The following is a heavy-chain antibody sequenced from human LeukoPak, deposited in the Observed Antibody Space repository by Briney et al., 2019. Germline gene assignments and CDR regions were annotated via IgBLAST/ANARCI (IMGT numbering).Heavy chain of an antibody. D-gene: IGHD2-21*02. CDR1: GFTFSSYA. V-gene: IGHV3-30*04. J-gene: IGHJ3*02. CDR3: ARALYCGGDCYESDAFDI. CDR2: ISYDGSNK. Sequence: PGGSLRLSCAASGFTFSSYAMHWVRQAPGKGLERVAVISYDGSNKYYADSVKGRFTISRDNSKNTLYLQMNSLRAEDTAVYYCARALYCGGDCYESDAFDIWGQGTMVTVSS.